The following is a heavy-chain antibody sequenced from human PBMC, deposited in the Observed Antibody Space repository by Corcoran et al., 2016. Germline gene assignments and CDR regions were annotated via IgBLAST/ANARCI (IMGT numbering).Heavy chain of an antibody. CDR1: GFTFSSYG. Sequence: QVQLVESGGGVVQPGRSLRLSCAASGFTFSSYGMHWVRQAPGKGLEWVAVISYDGSNKYYEDSVKGRFTISRDNSKNTLYLQMNSMRAEDTAVYYCAKDDYGMDVWGQGTTVTVSS. CDR3: AKDDYGMDV. V-gene: IGHV3-30*18. CDR2: ISYDGSNK. J-gene: IGHJ6*02.